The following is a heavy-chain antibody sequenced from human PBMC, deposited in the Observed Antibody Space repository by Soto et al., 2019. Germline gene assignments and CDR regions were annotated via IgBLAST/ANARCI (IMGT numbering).Heavy chain of an antibody. Sequence: SETLSLTCNLPGCSIRSGGYYWSWIRQHQGKDLEWIGYTYSSKSTYYNPILMILVTISLDTSKTEFTLKLTSVTAADTDVYCSARSVFLWGQGTLITVSS. V-gene: IGHV4-31*01. CDR2: TYSSKST. J-gene: IGHJ4*02. D-gene: IGHD3-10*02. CDR3: ARSVFL. CDR1: GCSIRSGGYY.